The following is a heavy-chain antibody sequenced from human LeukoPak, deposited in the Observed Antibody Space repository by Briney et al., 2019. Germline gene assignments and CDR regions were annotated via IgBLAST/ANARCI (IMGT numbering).Heavy chain of an antibody. Sequence: SQTLSLTCAISGDSVSRTSAAWNWIRQSPSRGLEWLGRTYYRTKWYSDSAVSVRGRITINPDTSKNQFSLQLNSVTPEDTAIYYCTRGGSGMTVALFDQWGQGTPVTVSS. CDR3: TRGGSGMTVALFDQ. CDR1: GDSVSRTSAA. V-gene: IGHV6-1*01. J-gene: IGHJ4*02. D-gene: IGHD6-19*01. CDR2: TYYRTKWYS.